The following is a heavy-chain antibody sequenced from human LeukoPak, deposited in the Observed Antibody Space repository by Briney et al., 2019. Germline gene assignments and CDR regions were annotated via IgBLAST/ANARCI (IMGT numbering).Heavy chain of an antibody. CDR1: GGSISSSSYY. CDR3: ARLNGSGSYYYYYYYMDV. J-gene: IGHJ6*03. CDR2: IYYSGST. V-gene: IGHV4-39*07. Sequence: SETLSLTCTVSGGSISSSSYYWGWIRQPPGKGLEWIGSIYYSGSTYYNPSLKSRVTISVDTSKNQFSPKLSSVTAADTAVYYCARLNGSGSYYYYYYYMDVWGKGTTVTVSS. D-gene: IGHD3-10*01.